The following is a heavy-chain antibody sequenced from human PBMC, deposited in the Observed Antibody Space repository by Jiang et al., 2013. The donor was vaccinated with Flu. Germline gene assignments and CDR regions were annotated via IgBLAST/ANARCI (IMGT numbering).Heavy chain of an antibody. CDR3: ARVTGASGVYYYYGMDV. J-gene: IGHJ6*02. CDR2: INSDGSST. Sequence: GLVWVSRINSDGSSTSYADSVKGRFTISRDNAKNTLYLQMNSLRAEDTAVYYCARVTGASGVYYYYGMDVWGQGTTVTVSS. V-gene: IGHV3-74*01. D-gene: IGHD1-14*01.